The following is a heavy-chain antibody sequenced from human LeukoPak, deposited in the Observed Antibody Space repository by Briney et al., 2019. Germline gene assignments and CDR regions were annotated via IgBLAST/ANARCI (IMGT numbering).Heavy chain of an antibody. D-gene: IGHD3-22*01. J-gene: IGHJ4*02. CDR3: AKTNGYYDL. V-gene: IGHV3-23*01. CDR1: GFTLSSNG. CDR2: ISGSGDKT. Sequence: PGGSLRLSCAASGFTLSSNGMSWVRKAPGKGLEWVSSISGSGDKTYYADSVKGRFTISRDNSKSTMYLQMNSLRAEDTAVYHCAKTNGYYDLWGQGTLVIVSS.